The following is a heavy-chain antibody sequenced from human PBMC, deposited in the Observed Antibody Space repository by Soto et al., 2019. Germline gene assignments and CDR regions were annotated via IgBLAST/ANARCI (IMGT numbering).Heavy chain of an antibody. Sequence: GGSLRLSCAASGLTFSSYWMSWVRQVPGKGLEWVANIKQDGSEKYYVDSVKGRFTISRDNAKNSLYLQMNSLRAEDTAVYYCARDLAREFDYWGQGTLVTVSS. D-gene: IGHD3-16*01. V-gene: IGHV3-7*01. CDR3: ARDLAREFDY. CDR2: IKQDGSEK. J-gene: IGHJ4*02. CDR1: GLTFSSYW.